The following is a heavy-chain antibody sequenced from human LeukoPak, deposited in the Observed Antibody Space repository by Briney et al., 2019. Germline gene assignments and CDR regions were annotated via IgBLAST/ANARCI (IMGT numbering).Heavy chain of an antibody. V-gene: IGHV3-33*01. D-gene: IGHD3-10*01. J-gene: IGHJ4*02. Sequence: GGSLRLSCAASGFTFSSYGMHWVRQAPGKGLEWVAVIWYDGSNKYYANSVKGRFTISRDNSKNTLYLQMNSLRAEDTAVYYCARDQGEIWFGELLVQIDYWGQGTLVTVSS. CDR2: IWYDGSNK. CDR1: GFTFSSYG. CDR3: ARDQGEIWFGELLVQIDY.